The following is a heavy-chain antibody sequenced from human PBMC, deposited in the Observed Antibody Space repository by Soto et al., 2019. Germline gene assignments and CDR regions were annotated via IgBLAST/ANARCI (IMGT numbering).Heavy chain of an antibody. CDR2: IIPIFGTA. D-gene: IGHD3-3*01. CDR3: ARGSIFGVIPTPAAFDP. J-gene: IGHJ5*02. V-gene: IGHV1-69*01. Sequence: QVQLVQSGAEVKKPGSSVKVSCKASGGTFSSYAISWVRQAPGQGLEWMGGIIPIFGTANYAQKFQGRVTITADESTSTAYMERSSLRSEDTAVYYCARGSIFGVIPTPAAFDPWGQGTLVTVSS. CDR1: GGTFSSYA.